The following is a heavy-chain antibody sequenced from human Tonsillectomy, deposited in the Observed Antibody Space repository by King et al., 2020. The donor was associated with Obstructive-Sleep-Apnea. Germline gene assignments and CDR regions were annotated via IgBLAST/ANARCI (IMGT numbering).Heavy chain of an antibody. D-gene: IGHD3-3*01. CDR1: GFTFSSYA. J-gene: IGHJ4*02. Sequence: VQLVESGGGLVQPGGSLRLSCSASGFTFSSYAMHWVRQAPGKGLEYVSALCSNGGSTYYADSVKGRFTISRDNSKNTLYLQMSSLRAEDTAVYYCATYYDFWSGYYFFDYWGQGTLVTVSS. V-gene: IGHV3-64D*06. CDR3: ATYYDFWSGYYFFDY. CDR2: LCSNGGST.